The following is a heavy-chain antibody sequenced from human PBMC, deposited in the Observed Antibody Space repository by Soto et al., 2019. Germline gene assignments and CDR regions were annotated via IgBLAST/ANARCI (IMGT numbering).Heavy chain of an antibody. CDR3: ARNYDYVWGSYRWHYYYGMDV. D-gene: IGHD3-16*02. Sequence: ASVKVSCKASGYTFTSYDINWLRQATGQGLEWMGWMNPNSGNTGYAQKFQGRVTMTRNTSISTAYMELSSLRSEDTAVYYCARNYDYVWGSYRWHYYYGMDVWGQGTTVTVSS. CDR2: MNPNSGNT. CDR1: GYTFTSYD. V-gene: IGHV1-8*01. J-gene: IGHJ6*02.